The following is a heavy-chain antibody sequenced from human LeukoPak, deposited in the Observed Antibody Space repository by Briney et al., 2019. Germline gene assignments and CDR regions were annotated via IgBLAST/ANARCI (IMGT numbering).Heavy chain of an antibody. J-gene: IGHJ4*02. D-gene: IGHD1-26*01. Sequence: LAGGSLRLSCAASGFTFSSYAMSWVRQAPGKGLEGVSAISGSGGSTHYADSVKGRFTISRDNSKNTLYLQMNSLRGEDTAVYYCAKSPGVGVQANSEFDYWGQGTLVTVSS. CDR1: GFTFSSYA. V-gene: IGHV3-23*01. CDR2: ISGSGGST. CDR3: AKSPGVGVQANSEFDY.